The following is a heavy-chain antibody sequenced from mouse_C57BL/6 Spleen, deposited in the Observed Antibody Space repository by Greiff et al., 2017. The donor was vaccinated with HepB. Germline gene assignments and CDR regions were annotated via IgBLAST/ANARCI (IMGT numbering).Heavy chain of an antibody. CDR1: GYTFTSYW. Sequence: QVQLKQSGAELAKPGASVKLSCKASGYTFTSYWMHWVKQRPGQGLEWIGYINPSSGYTKYNQKFKDKATLTADKSSSTAYMQLSSLTYEDSAVYYCAKRGDYDEAWFAYWGQGTLVTVSA. D-gene: IGHD2-4*01. J-gene: IGHJ3*01. CDR2: INPSSGYT. V-gene: IGHV1-7*01. CDR3: AKRGDYDEAWFAY.